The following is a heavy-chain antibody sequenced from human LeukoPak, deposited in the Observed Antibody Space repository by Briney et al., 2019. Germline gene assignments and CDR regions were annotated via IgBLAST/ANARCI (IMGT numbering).Heavy chain of an antibody. V-gene: IGHV3-30*02. J-gene: IGHJ6*03. CDR3: AKDLRLMVPSANYYYYFYMDV. CDR2: IRYDGTNN. CDR1: GFIFSNYA. D-gene: IGHD2-8*01. Sequence: GGSLGLSCVASGFIFSNYAMHWVRQAPGKGLEWVAFIRYDGTNNFYAASVEGRFTISRDNSKNTLYLQMTSLRGDDTAVYYCAKDLRLMVPSANYYYYFYMDVWGKGTTVTVSS.